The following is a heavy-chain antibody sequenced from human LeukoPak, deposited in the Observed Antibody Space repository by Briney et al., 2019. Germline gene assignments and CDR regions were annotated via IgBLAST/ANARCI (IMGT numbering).Heavy chain of an antibody. CDR1: GFTFSNYA. CDR3: AKRGSYYYDSSGYLV. Sequence: GGSLRLSCAASGFTFSNYAMSWVRQAPGKGLEWVSAISGSGSSTYYADSVKGRFTISRDNSKNTLYLQMNSLRGEDTAVYYCAKRGSYYYDSSGYLVWGQGTLVTVSS. CDR2: ISGSGSST. J-gene: IGHJ4*02. V-gene: IGHV3-23*01. D-gene: IGHD3-22*01.